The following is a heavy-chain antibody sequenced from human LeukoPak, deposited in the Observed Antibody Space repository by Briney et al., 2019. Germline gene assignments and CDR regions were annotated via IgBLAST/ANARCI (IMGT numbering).Heavy chain of an antibody. V-gene: IGHV3-33*06. D-gene: IGHD6-19*01. Sequence: GGSLRLSCAASGVTFSNSGMHWVRQAPGKGLEWVSDIGHDGSNKFYAESVKGRFTISGDNSMATAYLQMHSLRAEDTAVYYCAKDLGYSSGCYEPLDYWGQGTLVTVSS. CDR3: AKDLGYSSGCYEPLDY. CDR2: IGHDGSNK. CDR1: GVTFSNSG. J-gene: IGHJ4*02.